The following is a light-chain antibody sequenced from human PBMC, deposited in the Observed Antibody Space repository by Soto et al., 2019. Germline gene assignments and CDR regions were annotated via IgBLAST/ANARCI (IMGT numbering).Light chain of an antibody. CDR2: EVS. Sequence: QSALTQPASVSGSPGQSITISCTGTSSDVGGYNYVSWYQQHPDKAPKLMIYEVSHRPSGVSNRFSGSKSGNTASLTISGLQAEDEADYYCSSYTSSSTVVFGGGTKLTVL. V-gene: IGLV2-14*01. CDR1: SSDVGGYNY. CDR3: SSYTSSSTVV. J-gene: IGLJ2*01.